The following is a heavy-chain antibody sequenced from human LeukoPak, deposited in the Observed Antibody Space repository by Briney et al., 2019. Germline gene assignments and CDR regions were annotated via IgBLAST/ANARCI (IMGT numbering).Heavy chain of an antibody. CDR2: ISSSGSMI. CDR3: ARDPGYDILTGYYVGYYFDY. J-gene: IGHJ4*02. V-gene: IGHV3-48*01. D-gene: IGHD3-9*01. CDR1: GFTFSSYS. Sequence: GGSLRLSCAASGFTFSSYSMNWVRQAPGKGLEWVSYISSSGSMIYYADSVKGRFTISRDNAKNSLYLQMNSLRAEDTAVYYCARDPGYDILTGYYVGYYFDYWGQGTLVTVSS.